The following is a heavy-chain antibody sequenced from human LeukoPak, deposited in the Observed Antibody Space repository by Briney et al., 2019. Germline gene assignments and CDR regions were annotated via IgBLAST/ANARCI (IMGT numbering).Heavy chain of an antibody. CDR2: ISSSSSYI. CDR1: GFTFSSYS. D-gene: IGHD6-13*01. J-gene: IGHJ4*02. Sequence: PGGSLRLSCAASGFTFSSYSMNWVRQAPGKGLEWVSSISSSSSYIYYADSVKGRFTISRDNAKNSLYLQMNSLRAEDTAVYYCAGEGYSSSWFGYWGQGTLVTVSS. V-gene: IGHV3-21*01. CDR3: AGEGYSSSWFGY.